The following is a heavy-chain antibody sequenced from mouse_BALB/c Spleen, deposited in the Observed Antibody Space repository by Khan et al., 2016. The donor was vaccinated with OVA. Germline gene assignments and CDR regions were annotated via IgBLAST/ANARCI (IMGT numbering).Heavy chain of an antibody. J-gene: IGHJ3*01. CDR2: IDPENGNT. D-gene: IGHD2-3*01. CDR3: ARGGYSRWFAY. Sequence: VQLKQSGADLVRPGALVNLSCKASGFNITDYYMHWVKQRPEQGLEWIGCIDPENGNTIYDPKFQGKASITSDTSSNTAYLQLSSLTSEDTAVYYCARGGYSRWFAYWGQGTLVTVSA. V-gene: IGHV14-1*02. CDR1: GFNITDYY.